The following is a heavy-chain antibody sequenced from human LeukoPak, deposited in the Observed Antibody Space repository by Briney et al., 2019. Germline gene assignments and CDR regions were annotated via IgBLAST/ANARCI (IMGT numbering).Heavy chain of an antibody. CDR2: ISGSGGST. CDR3: AKEMIVVGSIDY. CDR1: GYTFSSFA. D-gene: IGHD3-22*01. Sequence: YPGGSLRLSCAASGYTFSSFAMSWVRQAPGKGLEWVSAISGSGGSTYYADSVKGRFTISRDNSKNTLYLQMNSLRAEDAAVYYCAKEMIVVGSIDYWGQGTLVTVSS. J-gene: IGHJ4*02. V-gene: IGHV3-23*01.